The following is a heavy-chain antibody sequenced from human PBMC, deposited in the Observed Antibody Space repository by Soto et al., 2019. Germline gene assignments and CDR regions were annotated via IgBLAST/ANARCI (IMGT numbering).Heavy chain of an antibody. CDR2: MYSGGNP. J-gene: IGHJ5*02. CDR1: GFNVAGNY. CDR3: ARGLPNTGWYSYNWFDP. V-gene: IGHV3-53*01. D-gene: IGHD1-20*01. Sequence: EVQVVESGGGLIQPGGSLRLSCAASGFNVAGNYMSWVRQAPGKGLEWVSTMYSGGNPYYADSVRGRFIISTDNTNNTLYLQMNSLKTEDTAVYHCARGLPNTGWYSYNWFDPWGQGTLVTVSS.